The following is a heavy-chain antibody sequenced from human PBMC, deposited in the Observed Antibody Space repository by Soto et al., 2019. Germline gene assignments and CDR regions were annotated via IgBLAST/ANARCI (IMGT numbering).Heavy chain of an antibody. Sequence: SVKVSCKASGFTFTSSAVQWVRQARGQRLEWIGWIVVGSGNTNYAQKFQERVTITRDMSTSTAYMELSSLRSEDTAVYYCAADVAVADDAFDYWGQGTLVTVSS. CDR2: IVVGSGNT. D-gene: IGHD6-19*01. V-gene: IGHV1-58*01. CDR3: AADVAVADDAFDY. J-gene: IGHJ4*02. CDR1: GFTFTSSA.